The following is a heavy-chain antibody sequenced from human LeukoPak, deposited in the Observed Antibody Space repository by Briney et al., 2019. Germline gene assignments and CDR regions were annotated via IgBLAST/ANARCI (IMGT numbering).Heavy chain of an antibody. Sequence: PGDSDTRYSPSFQGQVTISADKSISTAYLQWSSLKASDTAMYYCARPAGRCSSTSCYSDYWGQGTLVTVSS. V-gene: IGHV5-51*01. D-gene: IGHD2-2*02. CDR3: ARPAGRCSSTSCYSDY. J-gene: IGHJ4*02. CDR2: PGDSDT.